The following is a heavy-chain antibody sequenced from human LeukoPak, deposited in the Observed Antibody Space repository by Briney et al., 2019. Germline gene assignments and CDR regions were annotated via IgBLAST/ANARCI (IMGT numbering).Heavy chain of an antibody. J-gene: IGHJ3*02. V-gene: IGHV3-30*18. Sequence: HPGGSLRLSCAASGFTFSSYGMHWVRQAPGKGLEWVAVISYDGSNKYYADSVKGRFTISRDNSKNTLYLQMNSLRAEDTAVYYCAKAKYSSFAPDAFDIWGQGTMVTVSS. D-gene: IGHD6-19*01. CDR1: GFTFSSYG. CDR3: AKAKYSSFAPDAFDI. CDR2: ISYDGSNK.